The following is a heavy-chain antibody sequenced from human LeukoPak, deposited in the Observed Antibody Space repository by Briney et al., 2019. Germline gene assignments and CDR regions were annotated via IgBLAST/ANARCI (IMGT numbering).Heavy chain of an antibody. CDR2: IYTSGST. Sequence: SSETLSLTCTVSGGSISSYYWSWIRQPAGKGLEWIGRIYTSGSTNYNPSLKSRVTMSVDTSKNQFSLQLSSVTAADTAVYYCASLWGYCSTSNCYSFNYWGQGTLVTVSS. CDR3: ASLWGYCSTSNCYSFNY. D-gene: IGHD2-2*01. CDR1: GGSISSYY. J-gene: IGHJ4*02. V-gene: IGHV4-4*07.